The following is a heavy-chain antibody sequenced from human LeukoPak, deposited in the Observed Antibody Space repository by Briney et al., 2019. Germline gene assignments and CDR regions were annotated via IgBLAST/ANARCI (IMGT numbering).Heavy chain of an antibody. CDR2: IYTSGSP. D-gene: IGHD6-19*01. Sequence: SEALSLTCTVSGGSISSNSWSWIRQPAGKGLEWIGHIYTSGSPTYNPSLRSRVTMSVDTSKNQISLKLSSVTAADSAVYYCARGSEQWLTYFDYWGQGTLVTVSS. CDR1: GGSISSNS. CDR3: ARGSEQWLTYFDY. J-gene: IGHJ4*02. V-gene: IGHV4-4*07.